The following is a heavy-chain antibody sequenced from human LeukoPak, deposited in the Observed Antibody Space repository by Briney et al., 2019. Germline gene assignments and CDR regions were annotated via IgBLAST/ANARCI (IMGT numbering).Heavy chain of an antibody. CDR2: ISYDGSNK. V-gene: IGHV3-30*04. D-gene: IGHD4-17*01. CDR3: AKGLGDSHNY. Sequence: GGSLRLSCAASGFTFSSYAMHWVRQAPGKGLEWVAVISYDGSNKYYADSVKGRFTISRDNSKNTLYLQMNSLRAEDTAVYYCAKGLGDSHNYWGQGTLVTVSS. J-gene: IGHJ4*02. CDR1: GFTFSSYA.